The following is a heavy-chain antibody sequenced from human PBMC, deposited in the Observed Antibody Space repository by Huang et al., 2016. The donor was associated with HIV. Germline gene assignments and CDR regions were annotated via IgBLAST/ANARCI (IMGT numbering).Heavy chain of an antibody. CDR2: IYYSVST. CDR1: GGSVSSGSYY. CDR3: ARGTGSGSFDY. V-gene: IGHV4-61*01. D-gene: IGHD3-10*01. Sequence: QVQLQESGPGLVKPSETLSLTCTVSGGSVSSGSYYWSWIRQPPGKGLEWIGCIYYSVSTTPNPPLKSRVTISVDTSKNQFSLKLSSVTAADTAVYYCARGTGSGSFDYWGQGTLVTVSS. J-gene: IGHJ4*02.